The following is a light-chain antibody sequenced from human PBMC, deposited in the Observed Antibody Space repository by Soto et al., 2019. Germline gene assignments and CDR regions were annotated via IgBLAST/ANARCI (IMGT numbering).Light chain of an antibody. CDR3: QQSYSTPYT. CDR2: AAS. V-gene: IGKV1-39*01. J-gene: IGKJ2*01. Sequence: DIQMTQSPSSLSASVGDRVTITCRASQSISSYLNWYQQKPGKAPKLRIYAASSLQSGVPSRFSGSGSGTDFTLTISSLQPEDFATYYCQQSYSTPYTFGQVTKLEIK. CDR1: QSISSY.